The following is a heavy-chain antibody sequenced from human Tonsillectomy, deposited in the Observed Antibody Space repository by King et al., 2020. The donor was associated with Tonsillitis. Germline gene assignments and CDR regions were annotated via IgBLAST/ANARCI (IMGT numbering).Heavy chain of an antibody. Sequence: VQLQESGPGLVKPSETLSLTCTVSGGSITSFYWNWIRQPAGKGLQWVGRIYTTGSTNYNPSLKSRVTISLDTSKNQLSLRLNSVTAADTAVYYCARDSWLDYYTGGFDPWGQGTLVTVSS. CDR2: IYTTGST. J-gene: IGHJ5*02. D-gene: IGHD3-3*01. CDR3: ARDSWLDYYTGGFDP. V-gene: IGHV4-4*07. CDR1: GGSITSFY.